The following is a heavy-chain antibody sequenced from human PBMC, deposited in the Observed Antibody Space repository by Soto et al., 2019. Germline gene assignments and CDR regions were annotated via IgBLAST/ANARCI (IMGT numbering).Heavy chain of an antibody. CDR2: IYHSGST. D-gene: IGHD3-22*01. CDR1: GCSISSGGYS. Sequence: PSGTLSLTCAVSGCSISSGGYSWSWIRQPPGKGLEWIGYIYHSGSTYYNPALKSRVTISVDRSKNQFSLKLSSVTAADTAVYFCARGKWDYSHSSGYCSSWNFDDWGQGTPVPVSS. J-gene: IGHJ4*02. CDR3: ARGKWDYSHSSGYCSSWNFDD. V-gene: IGHV4-30-2*01.